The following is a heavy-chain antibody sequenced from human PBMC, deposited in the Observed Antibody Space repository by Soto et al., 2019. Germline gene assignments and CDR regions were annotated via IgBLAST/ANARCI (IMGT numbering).Heavy chain of an antibody. D-gene: IGHD2-8*02. CDR1: GYTFTSYA. CDR3: ARSWWRGPPGGMDV. J-gene: IGHJ6*02. CDR2: INAGNGNT. V-gene: IGHV1-3*05. Sequence: QVQLVQSGAEEKKPGASVKVSCKASGYTFTSYAMHWVRQAPGQRLEWMGWINAGNGNTKYSQKFQGRVTITRDTSASTAYTELSSLRSEDTAVYYCARSWWRGPPGGMDVWGQGTTVTVSS.